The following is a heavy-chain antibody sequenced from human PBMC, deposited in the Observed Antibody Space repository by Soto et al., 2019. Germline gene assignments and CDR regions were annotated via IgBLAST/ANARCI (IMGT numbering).Heavy chain of an antibody. CDR2: ISYDGSNK. V-gene: IGHV3-30*18. CDR1: GFTFSSYG. J-gene: IGHJ4*02. Sequence: GGSLRLSCAASGFTFSSYGMHWVRQAPGKGLEWVAVISYDGSNKYYADSVKGRFTISRDNSKNTLYLQMNSLRAEDTAVYYCAKAALWFGDYPFDYWGQGTLVTVSS. D-gene: IGHD3-10*01. CDR3: AKAALWFGDYPFDY.